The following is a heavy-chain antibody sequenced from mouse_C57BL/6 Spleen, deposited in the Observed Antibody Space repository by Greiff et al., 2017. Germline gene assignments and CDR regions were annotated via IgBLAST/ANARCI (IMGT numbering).Heavy chain of an antibody. V-gene: IGHV1-69*01. Sequence: QVQLQQPGAELVMPGASVKLSCKASGYTFTSYWMHWVKQRPGQGLEWIGEIDPSDSYTNYNQKFKGKSTLTVDKSSSTAYMQLSSLTSEDSAVYCCARSTTWYFDVWGTGTTVPVSS. D-gene: IGHD1-1*01. CDR1: GYTFTSYW. CDR3: ARSTTWYFDV. CDR2: IDPSDSYT. J-gene: IGHJ1*03.